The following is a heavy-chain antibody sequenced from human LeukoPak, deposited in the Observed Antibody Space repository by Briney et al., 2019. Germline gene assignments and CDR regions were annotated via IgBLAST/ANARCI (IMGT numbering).Heavy chain of an antibody. CDR1: GFTFRDYW. CDR3: ARRGGSSSRRSPIDY. V-gene: IGHV3-7*01. J-gene: IGHJ4*02. CDR2: IKQDGSEK. Sequence: GGSLRLSCAASGFTFRDYWMTWVRQAPGKAPEWVANIKQDGSEKYYVDSVRGRFTISRDNAKNSLFLQMNSLRVEDTAVYYCARRGGSSSRRSPIDYWGQGTLVTVSS. D-gene: IGHD6-6*01.